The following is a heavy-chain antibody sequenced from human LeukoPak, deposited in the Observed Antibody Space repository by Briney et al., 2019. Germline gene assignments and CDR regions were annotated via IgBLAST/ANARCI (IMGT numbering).Heavy chain of an antibody. Sequence: GGSVRLSCVTSGFTFTNHWMSWVRQAPGKGLEWVANIREDGGHTNYVDSEQDRFTISRDNPKDSLFLQMDGHRVDGTAVCFCARDGRGGHNDFWGQGTLITVSS. D-gene: IGHD4-23*01. CDR3: ARDGRGGHNDF. CDR1: GFTFTNHW. J-gene: IGHJ4*02. CDR2: IREDGGHT. V-gene: IGHV3-7*01.